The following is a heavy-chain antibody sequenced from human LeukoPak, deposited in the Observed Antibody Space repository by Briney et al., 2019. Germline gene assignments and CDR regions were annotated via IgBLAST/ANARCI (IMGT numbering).Heavy chain of an antibody. Sequence: GGSLRLSCAASGFTFSSYSMNWVRQAPGKGLEWVSSISSSSSYIYYADSVKGRFTISRDNAKNSLYLQMNSLRAEDTAVYYCARDRIFPYGYANWFDHWGQGTLVTVSS. CDR1: GFTFSSYS. D-gene: IGHD5-18*01. J-gene: IGHJ5*02. V-gene: IGHV3-21*01. CDR2: ISSSSSYI. CDR3: ARDRIFPYGYANWFDH.